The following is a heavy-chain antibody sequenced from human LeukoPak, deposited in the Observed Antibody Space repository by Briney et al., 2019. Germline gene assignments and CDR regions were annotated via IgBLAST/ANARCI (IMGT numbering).Heavy chain of an antibody. CDR1: GFSFSSYG. CDR2: VSGSGGNT. CDR3: AKDGWSTTGTTNFDY. V-gene: IGHV3-23*01. J-gene: IGHJ4*02. D-gene: IGHD1-1*01. Sequence: PGGSLRLSCAASGFSFSSYGMSWGRQAPGEGLEWVSGVSGSGGNTYYADSVKGRFTISRDNSKNTLYLQMNSLRVEDTAVYYCAKDGWSTTGTTNFDYWGQGTLVTVSS.